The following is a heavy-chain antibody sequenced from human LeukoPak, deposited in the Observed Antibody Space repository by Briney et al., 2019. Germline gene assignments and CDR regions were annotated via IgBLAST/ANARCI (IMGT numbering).Heavy chain of an antibody. CDR2: INHSGST. D-gene: IGHD3-10*01. J-gene: IGHJ6*02. CDR1: GGSFSGYY. Sequence: LETLSLTCAVYGGSFSGYYWSWIRQPPGKGLEWIGEINHSGSTNYNPSLKSRVTISVATSKNQFSLKLSSVTAAGTAVYYCATLERITMVRGVRYYYYGMDVWGQGTTVTVSS. CDR3: ATLERITMVRGVRYYYYGMDV. V-gene: IGHV4-34*01.